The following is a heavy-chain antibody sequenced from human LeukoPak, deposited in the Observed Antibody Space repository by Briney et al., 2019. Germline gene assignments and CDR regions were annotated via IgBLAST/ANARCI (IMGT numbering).Heavy chain of an antibody. V-gene: IGHV3-21*01. J-gene: IGHJ4*02. D-gene: IGHD7-27*01. CDR2: ISSSTSYI. CDR1: GFTFSSYA. CDR3: ARAWAMDFDY. Sequence: PGGSLRLSCAASGFTFSSYAMNWVRQAPGKGLEWVSSISSSTSYIYYADSVKGRFTISRDNAKNSLYLQMNSLRAEDTAVYYCARAWAMDFDYWGQGTLVTVSS.